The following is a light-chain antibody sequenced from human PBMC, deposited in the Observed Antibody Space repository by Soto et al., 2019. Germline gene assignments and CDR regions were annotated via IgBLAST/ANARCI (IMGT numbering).Light chain of an antibody. J-gene: IGKJ1*01. Sequence: DIVMTQSPATLSVSPGERATVPCRASQSVRNNLAWYQQKPGQAPRLLIYDASNRATGIPARFSGSRSGPEFTLTISSLEPEDFAVYYCQQRSNWPRTFGQGTKVDIK. V-gene: IGKV3-11*01. CDR2: DAS. CDR3: QQRSNWPRT. CDR1: QSVRNN.